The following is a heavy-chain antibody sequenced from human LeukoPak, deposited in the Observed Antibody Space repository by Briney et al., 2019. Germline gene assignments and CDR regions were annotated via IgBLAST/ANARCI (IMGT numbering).Heavy chain of an antibody. Sequence: GRSLRLSCAASGFTFSSYAMSWVRQAPGKGLEWVSVISGSGGTTYYADSVKGRFAISRDTSKNTLYLQMNNLRAEDTAVYYCAKEADNSGWYVDFWGQGTLVAVSS. V-gene: IGHV3-23*01. D-gene: IGHD6-19*01. CDR2: ISGSGGTT. CDR3: AKEADNSGWYVDF. J-gene: IGHJ4*02. CDR1: GFTFSSYA.